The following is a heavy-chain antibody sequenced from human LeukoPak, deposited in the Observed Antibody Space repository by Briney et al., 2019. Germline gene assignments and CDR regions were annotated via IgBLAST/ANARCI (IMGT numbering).Heavy chain of an antibody. V-gene: IGHV5-51*01. J-gene: IGHJ3*02. CDR2: IYPGDSDT. Sequence: NHGESLKISCKGSGYSFTSYRIGWVRQMPGKGLEWMGIIYPGDSDTRYSPSFQGQVTISADKSISTAYLQWSSLKASDTAMYYCARLIYGGNSVGAFDIWGQGTMVTVSS. CDR1: GYSFTSYR. CDR3: ARLIYGGNSVGAFDI. D-gene: IGHD4-23*01.